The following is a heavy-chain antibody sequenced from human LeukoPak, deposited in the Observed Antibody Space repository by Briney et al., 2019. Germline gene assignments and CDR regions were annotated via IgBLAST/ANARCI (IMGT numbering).Heavy chain of an antibody. CDR1: GFIFNNYG. J-gene: IGHJ5*02. CDR3: AKGGSGYFLDL. D-gene: IGHD3-22*01. Sequence: GGSLRLSCAASGFIFNNYGLVWVRQAPGKGLEWVSAISNDGGGTTYADFVKGRFTISRDNSKNTLFLQMNSLRGEDTAIYYCAKGGSGYFLDLWGQGTLVTVSS. V-gene: IGHV3-23*01. CDR2: ISNDGGGT.